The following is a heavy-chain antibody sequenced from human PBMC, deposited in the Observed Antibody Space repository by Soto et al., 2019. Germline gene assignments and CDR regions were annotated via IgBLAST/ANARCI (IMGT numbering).Heavy chain of an antibody. D-gene: IGHD2-15*01. V-gene: IGHV1-18*04. CDR3: ARDSEGGGYYYYYYGMDV. CDR1: CYTFNSYG. J-gene: IGHJ6*02. CDR2: ISAYNGNT. Sequence: ASVKVPCKASCYTFNSYGISWVRQAPGQGLEWMGWISAYNGNTNYVQKFQGRVTMTTEKSTNTAYMELRSLRSDDTAVYYCARDSEGGGYYYYYYGMDVWGQGTTVTVSS.